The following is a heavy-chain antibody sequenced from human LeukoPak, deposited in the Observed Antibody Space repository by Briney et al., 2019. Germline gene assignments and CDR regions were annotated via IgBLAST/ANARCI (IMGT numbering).Heavy chain of an antibody. CDR3: ARGVRWLQPCYFDD. CDR2: ISFSGSA. CDR1: DGSISGAY. V-gene: IGHV4-59*01. D-gene: IGHD5-24*01. Sequence: KASETLSLTCTVSDGSISGAYWNWIRQPPGKGLEWIGYISFSGSANSNPSLKSRITISLDKSKNQFSLRLNSVTAADTAVYYCARGVRWLQPCYFDDWGHRTLVTVSS. J-gene: IGHJ4*01.